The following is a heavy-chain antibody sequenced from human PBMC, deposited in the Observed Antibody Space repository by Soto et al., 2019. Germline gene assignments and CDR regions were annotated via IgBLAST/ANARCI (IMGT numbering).Heavy chain of an antibody. V-gene: IGHV3-30*18. D-gene: IGHD1-26*01. J-gene: IGHJ4*02. Sequence: GESLKISCAGSGFTFSSHSMKWVSQAPGKGLEWLAVISYDGKTEHYADSVKGGFTISRDNYNNTVYLQMNRLRSEDTAVYYCAKGHPPVIVDRAHVHWGPGTFVTVAS. CDR3: AKGHPPVIVDRAHVH. CDR2: ISYDGKTE. CDR1: GFTFSSHS.